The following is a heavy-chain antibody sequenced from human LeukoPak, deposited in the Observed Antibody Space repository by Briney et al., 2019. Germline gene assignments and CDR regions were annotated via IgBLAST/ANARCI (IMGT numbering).Heavy chain of an antibody. V-gene: IGHV1-18*01. Sequence: RASVKVSCKASGYTFTSCGISWVRQAPGQGLEWMGWISAYNGNTNYAQKLQGRVTMTTDTSTSTAYTELRSLRSDDTAVYYCARGSPSGYYVDYWGQGTLVTVSS. J-gene: IGHJ4*02. CDR3: ARGSPSGYYVDY. CDR2: ISAYNGNT. CDR1: GYTFTSCG. D-gene: IGHD3-22*01.